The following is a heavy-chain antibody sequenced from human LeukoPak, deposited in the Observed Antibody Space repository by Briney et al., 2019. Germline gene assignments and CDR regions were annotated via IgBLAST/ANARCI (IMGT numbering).Heavy chain of an antibody. CDR3: AKGQRLESRLDH. CDR1: GFTFNSYA. Sequence: QPGGSLRLSCAASGFTFNSYAMYWVRQAPGKGLEWVSGITDGGGRIYYAGSVKGRFTMSRDNSKNTLYLQMNSLRVEDTAIYYCAKGQRLESRLDHWGQGTQVTVSS. D-gene: IGHD3-3*01. CDR2: ITDGGGRI. V-gene: IGHV3-23*01. J-gene: IGHJ4*02.